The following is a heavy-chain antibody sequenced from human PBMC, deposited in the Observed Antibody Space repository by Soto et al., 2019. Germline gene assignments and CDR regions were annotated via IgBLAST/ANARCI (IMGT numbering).Heavy chain of an antibody. J-gene: IGHJ4*02. Sequence: SVKVSCKASGGTFGSYAISWVRQAPGQGLEWMGGIIPIFGTANYAQKFQGRVTITADESTSTAYMELSSLRSEDTAVYYCARDQPDYYDSSGYYPPLYWGQGTLVTVSS. CDR2: IIPIFGTA. D-gene: IGHD3-22*01. CDR3: ARDQPDYYDSSGYYPPLY. CDR1: GGTFGSYA. V-gene: IGHV1-69*13.